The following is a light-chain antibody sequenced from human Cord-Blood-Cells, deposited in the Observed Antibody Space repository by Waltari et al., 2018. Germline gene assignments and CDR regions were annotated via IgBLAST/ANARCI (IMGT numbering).Light chain of an antibody. CDR1: SSDVGSYNL. J-gene: IGLJ3*02. V-gene: IGLV2-23*03. CDR2: EGS. CDR3: CSYAGSSTFGV. Sequence: QSALTQPASVSGSPGQSITISCTGTSSDVGSYNLVSWYQQHPGKAPQLMIYEGSKRPSGVSNRFSGSKSGNTASLTISGLQAEDAADYYCCSYAGSSTFGVFGGGTKLTVL.